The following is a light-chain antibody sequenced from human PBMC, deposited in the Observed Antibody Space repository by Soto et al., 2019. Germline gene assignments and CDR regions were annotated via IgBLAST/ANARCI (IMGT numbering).Light chain of an antibody. V-gene: IGKV1-39*01. CDR3: QQIYNTPLA. J-gene: IGKJ5*01. CDR2: AAS. CDR1: QSISSY. Sequence: DTQMTQSPLFLSASVGDRVTITCRASQSISSYVNWYQHKPGKAPKLLIYAASRLQSGVPSRFSCSGSGTDFTLTFSSLQPEDFATYYCQQIYNTPLAFGQGTRLEIK.